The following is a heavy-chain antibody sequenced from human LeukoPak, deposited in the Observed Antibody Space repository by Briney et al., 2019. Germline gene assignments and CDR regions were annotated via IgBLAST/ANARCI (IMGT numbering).Heavy chain of an antibody. CDR3: ARAYCSGGSCPNFDY. Sequence: SETLSLTCTVCGGSISICYWSWIRQPRGKGVELLGYIRYSGDTSYNPSLKSRVTISIDTSKNQFSLKLNSVTAADTAVYYWARAYCSGGSCPNFDYWGQGTLVTVSS. CDR1: GGSISICY. V-gene: IGHV4-59*13. D-gene: IGHD2-15*01. CDR2: IRYSGDT. J-gene: IGHJ4*02.